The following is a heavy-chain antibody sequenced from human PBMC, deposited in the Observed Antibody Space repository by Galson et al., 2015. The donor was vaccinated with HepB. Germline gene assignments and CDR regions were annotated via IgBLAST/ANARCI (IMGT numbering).Heavy chain of an antibody. D-gene: IGHD3-10*01. V-gene: IGHV5-51*01. Sequence: QSGAEVKKPGESLKISCKGSGYSFTSYWIGWVRQMPGKGLEWMGIIYPADSDTRYSPSFQGQVTISADKSISTAYLQWSSLKASDTAMYYCARGESGRYYNRSPYNWFDPWGQGTLVTVSS. CDR3: ARGESGRYYNRSPYNWFDP. CDR1: GYSFTSYW. J-gene: IGHJ5*02. CDR2: IYPADSDT.